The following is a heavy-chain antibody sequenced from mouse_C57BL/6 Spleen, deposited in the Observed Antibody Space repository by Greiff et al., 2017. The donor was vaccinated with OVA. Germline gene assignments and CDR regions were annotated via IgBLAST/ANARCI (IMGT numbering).Heavy chain of an antibody. J-gene: IGHJ4*01. CDR2: IYPSDSET. CDR1: GYTFTSYW. D-gene: IGHD2-2*01. Sequence: QVQLQQPGAELVRPGSSVKLSCKASGYTFTSYWMDWVKQRPGQGLEWIGNIYPSDSETRYNQKFKDKATLTVDKSSSIAYMQLSSLTSEDSAVYYCARGVTRGYYAMDYWGQGTSVTVSS. V-gene: IGHV1-61*01. CDR3: ARGVTRGYYAMDY.